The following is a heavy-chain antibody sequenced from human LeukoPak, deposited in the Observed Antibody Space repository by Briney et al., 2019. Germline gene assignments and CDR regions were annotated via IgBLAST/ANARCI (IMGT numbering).Heavy chain of an antibody. D-gene: IGHD3-22*01. V-gene: IGHV3-23*01. J-gene: IGHJ4*02. Sequence: GGSLRLSCAASGLTFSSYAMSWVRQAPGKGLEWVSAISGSGGSTYYADSVKGRFTISRDNSKNTLYLQMNSLRAEDTAVYYCAKYYYDSSGYRYYYWGQGTLVTVSS. CDR1: GLTFSSYA. CDR3: AKYYYDSSGYRYYY. CDR2: ISGSGGST.